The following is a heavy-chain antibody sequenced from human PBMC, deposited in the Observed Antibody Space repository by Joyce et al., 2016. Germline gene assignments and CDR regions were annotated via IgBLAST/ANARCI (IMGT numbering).Heavy chain of an antibody. CDR3: AKRYDYVDY. V-gene: IGHV3-30*18. CDR1: GFTFSNDG. CDR2: IANDGNKK. D-gene: IGHD3-16*01. J-gene: IGHJ4*02. Sequence: QVQLVESGGGVVQPGRSLRLSCAASGFTFSNDGMHWARQAPGKGLEWVAVIANDGNKKYYADSVKGRFTISRDDSKVTLYLQMNSLRAEDTAVYYCAKRYDYVDYWGQGTLVTVSS.